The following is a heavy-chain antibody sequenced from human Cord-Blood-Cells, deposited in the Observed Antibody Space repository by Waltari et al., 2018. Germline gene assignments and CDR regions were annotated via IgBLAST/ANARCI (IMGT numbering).Heavy chain of an antibody. CDR3: ARATIFGVVINAFDI. D-gene: IGHD3-3*01. CDR2: INHSGST. J-gene: IGHJ3*02. CDR1: GGSFSGYY. Sequence: QVQLQQWGAGLLKPSETLSLTCAVYGGSFSGYYWSWIRQPPGKGLEWIGEINHSGSTNYNPSLKSRVTISVDTSKSQFSLKLSSVTAADTAVYYCARATIFGVVINAFDIWGQGTMVTVSS. V-gene: IGHV4-34*01.